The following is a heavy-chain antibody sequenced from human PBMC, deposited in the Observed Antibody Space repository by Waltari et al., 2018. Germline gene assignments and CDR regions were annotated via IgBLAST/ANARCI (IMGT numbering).Heavy chain of an antibody. J-gene: IGHJ4*02. CDR2: FEPEDGER. CDR1: GKSVTEVS. Sequence: QVYLIQSETEVKKPGASVKVSCKVSGKSVTEVSIQWVRQAPGKGLEWVGGFEPEDGERMYGQKFQDRVTMTEDTSTNTGYMELRDLRFDDTAVYYGATGAMGLWGQGTRVLVSS. CDR3: ATGAMGL. D-gene: IGHD1-26*01. V-gene: IGHV1-24*01.